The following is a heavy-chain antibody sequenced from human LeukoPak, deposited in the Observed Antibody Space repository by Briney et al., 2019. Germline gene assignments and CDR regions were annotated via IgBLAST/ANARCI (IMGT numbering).Heavy chain of an antibody. Sequence: SGTLSLTCAVSGGSISSSNWWSWVRQPPGKGLEWIGEIYHSGSTNYNPSLKSRVTISVDKSKNQFPLKLSSVTAADTAVYYCAKASVGARFFDPWGQGTLVTVSS. CDR2: IYHSGST. CDR1: GGSISSSNW. V-gene: IGHV4-4*02. D-gene: IGHD1-26*01. J-gene: IGHJ5*02. CDR3: AKASVGARFFDP.